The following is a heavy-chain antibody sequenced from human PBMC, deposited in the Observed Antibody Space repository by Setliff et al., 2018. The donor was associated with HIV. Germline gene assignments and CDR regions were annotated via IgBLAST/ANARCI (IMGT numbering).Heavy chain of an antibody. CDR2: INHSGST. Sequence: SETLSLTCAVYGGSFSGYYWSWIRQPPGKGLEWIGEINHSGSTNYNPSLRSRVTISVDTSKNQFSLKLSSVTAADTAVYYCARRRWELLKRGAAFDIWGQGTMVTVSS. CDR1: GGSFSGYY. CDR3: ARRRWELLKRGAAFDI. V-gene: IGHV4-34*01. D-gene: IGHD1-26*01. J-gene: IGHJ3*02.